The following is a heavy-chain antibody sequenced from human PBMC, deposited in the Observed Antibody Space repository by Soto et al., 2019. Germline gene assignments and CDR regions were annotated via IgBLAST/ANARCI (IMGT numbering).Heavy chain of an antibody. D-gene: IGHD3-9*01. V-gene: IGHV1-18*01. CDR2: ISAYNGNT. Sequence: QVHLVQSGAEVKKPGASVTVSCKASGYTFTSYGISWVRQAPGQGLEWMGWISAYNGNTNYAQKLQGRVTMTTDTSTSTAYMELRSLRSDDTAGYYCARDQTDILTGFLPYGMDVWGQGTTVTVSS. CDR1: GYTFTSYG. CDR3: ARDQTDILTGFLPYGMDV. J-gene: IGHJ6*02.